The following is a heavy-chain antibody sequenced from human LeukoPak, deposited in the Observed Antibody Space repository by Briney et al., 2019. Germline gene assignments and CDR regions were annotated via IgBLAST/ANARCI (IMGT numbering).Heavy chain of an antibody. D-gene: IGHD6-19*01. V-gene: IGHV3-23*01. CDR1: GFTFSSYA. CDR2: ISGGGGST. J-gene: IGHJ4*02. Sequence: GGSLRLSCAASGFTFSSYAMSWVRQAPGKGLEWVSAISGGGGSTYYADSVKGRFTISRDNSRNTLYLQMNSLRAEDTAVYYCAKPLKQWLVSYYFDYWGQGTLVTVSS. CDR3: AKPLKQWLVSYYFDY.